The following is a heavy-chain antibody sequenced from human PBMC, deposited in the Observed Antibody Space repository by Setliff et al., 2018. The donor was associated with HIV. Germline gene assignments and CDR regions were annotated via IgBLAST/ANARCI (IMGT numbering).Heavy chain of an antibody. CDR1: GYTFSTYP. Sequence: GASVKVSCKTTGYTFSTYPMHWVRQAPGQRLEWMGWISANNGSSYFAQKLQDRVTMTSDTSTSTAYMELRSLRSDDTAVYYCARVRERVTIFGVVRDFDSWGQGTLVTVSS. CDR2: ISANNGSS. J-gene: IGHJ4*02. CDR3: ARVRERVTIFGVVRDFDS. V-gene: IGHV1-18*01. D-gene: IGHD3-3*01.